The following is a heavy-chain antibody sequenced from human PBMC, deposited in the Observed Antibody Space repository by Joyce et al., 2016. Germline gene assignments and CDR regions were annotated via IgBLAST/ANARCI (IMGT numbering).Heavy chain of an antibody. CDR3: AKGAEVTSNLDS. V-gene: IGHV3-23*01. D-gene: IGHD4-11*01. J-gene: IGHJ4*02. Sequence: LEWVSGITGGGTTYYAESVKGRFTISRDNSETMLYLQMSSLRAEDTALYYCAKGAEVTSNLDSWGQGTLVTVSS. CDR2: ITGGGTT.